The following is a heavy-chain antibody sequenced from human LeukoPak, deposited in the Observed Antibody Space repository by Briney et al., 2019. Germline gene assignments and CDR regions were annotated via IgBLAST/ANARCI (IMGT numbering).Heavy chain of an antibody. D-gene: IGHD2-2*01. CDR1: GFTVSSNY. Sequence: GGSLRLSCAASGFTVSSNYMSWVRQAPGKGLEWVSVIYSGGSTCYADSVKGRFTISRHNSKNTLYLQMNSLRAEDTAVYYCARVSMAGSSPHVDYWGQGTLVTVSS. J-gene: IGHJ4*02. CDR3: ARVSMAGSSPHVDY. CDR2: IYSGGST. V-gene: IGHV3-53*04.